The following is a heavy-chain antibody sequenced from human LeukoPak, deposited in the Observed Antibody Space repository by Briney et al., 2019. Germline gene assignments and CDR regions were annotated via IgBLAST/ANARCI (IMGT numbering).Heavy chain of an antibody. CDR1: GGSISSGGYS. J-gene: IGHJ3*02. D-gene: IGHD3-10*01. CDR3: AGEVVRYYGSGSYYRGAFDI. CDR2: IYHSGST. Sequence: PSQTLSLTCAVSGGSISSGGYSWSWIRQPPGKGLEWIGYIYHSGSTYYNPSLKSRVTISVDRAKNQFSLKLSSVTAADTAVYYCAGEVVRYYGSGSYYRGAFDIWGQGTMVTVSS. V-gene: IGHV4-30-2*01.